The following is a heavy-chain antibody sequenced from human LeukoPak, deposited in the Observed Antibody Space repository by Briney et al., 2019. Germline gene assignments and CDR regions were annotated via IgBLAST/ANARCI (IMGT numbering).Heavy chain of an antibody. CDR3: ALRGRRYFDWLLLREHPDAFDI. D-gene: IGHD3-9*01. J-gene: IGHJ3*02. CDR2: INPNSGGT. CDR1: GYTFTGYY. V-gene: IGHV1-2*02. Sequence: ASVKVSCKASGYTFTGYYMHWVRQAPGQGREWMGWINPNSGGTNYAQKFQGRVTMTRDTSISTAYMELSRLRSDDTAVYYCALRGRRYFDWLLLREHPDAFDIWGQGTMVTVSS.